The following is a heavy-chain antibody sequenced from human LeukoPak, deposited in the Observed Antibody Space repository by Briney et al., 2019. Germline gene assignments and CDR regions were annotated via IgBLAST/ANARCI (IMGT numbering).Heavy chain of an antibody. CDR2: IYYSGST. D-gene: IGHD1-26*01. V-gene: IGHV4-61*01. CDR1: GYSISSGYY. CDR3: SVGARTHSYYYYMDV. Sequence: SETLSLTCTVSGYSISSGYYWGWIRQPPGKGLEWIGYIYYSGSTNYNPSLKSRVTISVDTSKNQFSLKLSSVTAADTAVYYCSVGARTHSYYYYMDVWGKGTTVTISS. J-gene: IGHJ6*03.